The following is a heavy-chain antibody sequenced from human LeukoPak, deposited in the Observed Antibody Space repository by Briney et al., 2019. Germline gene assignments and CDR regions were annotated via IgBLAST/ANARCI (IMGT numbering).Heavy chain of an antibody. CDR3: AITQSGYYDY. CDR2: IDNSGSHT. Sequence: PGGSLRLSCAASGLTFSSYAMSWVRQAPGKGLEWVSGIDNSGSHTYYADSVKGRFTISRDNSKNTLYLQMNSLRAEDTAVYYCAITQSGYYDYWGQGTLVTVSS. V-gene: IGHV3-23*05. J-gene: IGHJ4*02. D-gene: IGHD3-22*01. CDR1: GLTFSSYA.